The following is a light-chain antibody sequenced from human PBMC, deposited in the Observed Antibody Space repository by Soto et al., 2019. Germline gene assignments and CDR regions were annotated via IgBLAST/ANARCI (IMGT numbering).Light chain of an antibody. J-gene: IGKJ1*01. CDR2: SAS. Sequence: DIKMTQSPSSLSASLGDRVNITCRASQSIGRYLNWYQQKPGKAPSLLIYSASTSQTGVPSTFSGSGSGTDFTLTISSLQSQDFATYFYQQSYSTPRTFGQGTKVEIK. CDR3: QQSYSTPRT. V-gene: IGKV1-39*01. CDR1: QSIGRY.